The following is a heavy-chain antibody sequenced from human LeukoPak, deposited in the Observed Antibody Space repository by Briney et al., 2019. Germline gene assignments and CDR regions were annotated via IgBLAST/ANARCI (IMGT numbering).Heavy chain of an antibody. V-gene: IGHV3-15*01. CDR1: GLTFSSHW. Sequence: PGGSLRLSCAASGLTFSSHWMHWVRQAPGKGLEWVGRIKSKTEGETTDYATPVKGRFTISRDDSKDTLYLQMDSLKTEDTAVYYCTTYSSGPWHWGQGTLVTVSS. D-gene: IGHD6-19*01. J-gene: IGHJ4*02. CDR2: IKSKTEGETT. CDR3: TTYSSGPWH.